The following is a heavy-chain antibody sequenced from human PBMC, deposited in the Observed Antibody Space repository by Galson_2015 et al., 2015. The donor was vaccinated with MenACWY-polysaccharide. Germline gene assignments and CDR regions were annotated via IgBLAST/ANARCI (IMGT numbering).Heavy chain of an antibody. V-gene: IGHV3-23*01. D-gene: IGHD2-21*01. CDR3: ARTSDDNKRAYCYDI. J-gene: IGHJ3*02. CDR2: ISASGGPY. CDR1: GFTFGTYA. Sequence: SLRLSCAASGFTFGTYAMTWVRQAPGKGLEWVSPISASGGPYQSADSVERCFITSRDTSQTPLYLKMNRLRAEDTAVYYCARTSDDNKRAYCYDIWGQGTKVTVSS.